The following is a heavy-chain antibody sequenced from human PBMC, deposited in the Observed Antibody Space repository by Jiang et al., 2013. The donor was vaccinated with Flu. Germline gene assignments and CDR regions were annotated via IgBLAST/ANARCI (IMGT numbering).Heavy chain of an antibody. CDR3: ARVDGYTGFQTGWFDP. Sequence: PGASVKVSCKASGYTFTSYAMNWVRQAPGQGLEWMGWINTNTGNPTYAQGFTGRFVFSVDIFVNTAYLQISSLKAEDTAVYYCARVDGYTGFQTGWFDPWGQGTLVTVSS. J-gene: IGHJ5*02. CDR2: INTNTGNP. CDR1: GYTFTSYA. D-gene: IGHD5-12*01. V-gene: IGHV7-4-1*02.